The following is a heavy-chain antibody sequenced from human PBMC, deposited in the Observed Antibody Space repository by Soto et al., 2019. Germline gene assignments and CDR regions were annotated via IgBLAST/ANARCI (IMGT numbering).Heavy chain of an antibody. J-gene: IGHJ6*02. V-gene: IGHV1-2*02. Sequence: ASVKVSCPSSGYTFIGFSLHWVRQAPGQGLEWMGWINPKNGDTYYAQKFQGRVTMTRDTSINTVYMELNRLKSDDTAVYYCSKGRWTVGHCSGGSCDDGMDVWGQGTTVTV. CDR3: SKGRWTVGHCSGGSCDDGMDV. CDR1: GYTFIGFS. D-gene: IGHD2-15*01. CDR2: INPKNGDT.